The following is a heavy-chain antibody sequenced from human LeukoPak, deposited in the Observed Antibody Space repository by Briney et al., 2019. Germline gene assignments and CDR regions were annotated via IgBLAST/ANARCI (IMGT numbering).Heavy chain of an antibody. CDR1: RYTFTGYY. Sequence: GASVKVSCKASRYTFTGYYMHWVRQAPGQGLEWMGWINPNSGGTNYAQKFQGRVTMTRDTSISTAYMELSRLRSDDTAVYYCARDQLLWFGENNFDYWGQGTLVTVSS. D-gene: IGHD3-10*01. CDR2: INPNSGGT. J-gene: IGHJ4*02. V-gene: IGHV1-2*02. CDR3: ARDQLLWFGENNFDY.